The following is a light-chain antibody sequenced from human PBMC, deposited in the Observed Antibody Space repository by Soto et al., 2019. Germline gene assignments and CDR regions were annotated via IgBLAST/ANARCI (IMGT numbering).Light chain of an antibody. Sequence: DIQMTQSPSSLSASVGDRVTISCRASQTIYNYLNWYQQQPGKAPKVLIYAASSLQSGVPSRFSGRMSGTDFTLTINSLQPDDSATYYCQQYHTYWWTFGQGTKVEIK. CDR1: QTIYNY. V-gene: IGKV1-39*01. CDR3: QQYHTYWWT. CDR2: AAS. J-gene: IGKJ1*01.